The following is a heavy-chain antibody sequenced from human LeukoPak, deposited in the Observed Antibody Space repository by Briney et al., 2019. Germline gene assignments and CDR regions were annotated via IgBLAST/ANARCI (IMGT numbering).Heavy chain of an antibody. J-gene: IGHJ4*02. Sequence: ASVKVSCKASGYTFTGYYMHWVRQAPGQGLEWMGRINPNSGGTNYAQRFQGRVTMTRDTSISTAYMELSRLRSDDTAVYYCARGGVVAANIDYWGQGTLVTVSS. CDR3: ARGGVVAANIDY. CDR2: INPNSGGT. CDR1: GYTFTGYY. V-gene: IGHV1-2*06. D-gene: IGHD2-15*01.